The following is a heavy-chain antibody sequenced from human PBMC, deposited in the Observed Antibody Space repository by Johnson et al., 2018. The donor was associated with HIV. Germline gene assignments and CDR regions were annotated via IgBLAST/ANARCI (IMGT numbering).Heavy chain of an antibody. CDR1: AFTVSSNY. CDR3: TAALRVKGI. Sequence: MLLVESGGGLIQPGGSLRLSCAASAFTVSSNYMSWVRQAPGEGREWVSVIYSGGSTYYADSVKGRFTISRDNSKNTLYLQMNSLRAEDTAVYYCTAALRVKGIWGQGTMVTVSS. J-gene: IGHJ3*02. V-gene: IGHV3-53*01. CDR2: IYSGGST. D-gene: IGHD6-13*01.